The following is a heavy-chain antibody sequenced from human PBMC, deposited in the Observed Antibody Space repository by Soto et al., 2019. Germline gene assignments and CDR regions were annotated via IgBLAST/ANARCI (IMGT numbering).Heavy chain of an antibody. J-gene: IGHJ3*02. Sequence: HVQLVQSGAEVNQPGASLKVSCKSSGYTFIIYGVSWVRQAPGQGLAWLGCISPYNGNTKYAQKFQGRITMTTETSTSTVYIDLRSRRTDDAAVYYCATDQTKWLTDACDIWGQATIFVVSS. CDR2: ISPYNGNT. D-gene: IGHD5-12*01. CDR3: ATDQTKWLTDACDI. CDR1: GYTFIIYG. V-gene: IGHV1-18*01.